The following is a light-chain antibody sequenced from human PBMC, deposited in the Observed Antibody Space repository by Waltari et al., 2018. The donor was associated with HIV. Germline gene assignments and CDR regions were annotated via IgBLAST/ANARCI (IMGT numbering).Light chain of an antibody. Sequence: QSVLTQPPSASGTPGQRVTISCSGSNSHIGSNSVNWYQQPPGTAPKLLIYSSNQRPLGVPDRFSGSKSGTSASLAISGLQSEDEADYYCAAWDDSRNAHVVFGGGTKLTVL. CDR1: NSHIGSNS. V-gene: IGLV1-44*01. CDR3: AAWDDSRNAHVV. CDR2: SSN. J-gene: IGLJ2*01.